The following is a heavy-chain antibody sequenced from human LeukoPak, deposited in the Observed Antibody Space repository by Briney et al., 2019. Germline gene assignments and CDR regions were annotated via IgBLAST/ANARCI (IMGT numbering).Heavy chain of an antibody. CDR3: AKGARWDCSSTSCYPDY. CDR2: IWYDESNK. V-gene: IGHV3-33*06. Sequence: AGGSLRLSCAASGFTFSSYGMHWVRQAPGKGLEWVAVIWYDESNKYYADSVKGRFTISRDNSKNTLYLQMNSLRAEDTAVYYCAKGARWDCSSTSCYPDYWGQGTLVTVSS. CDR1: GFTFSSYG. J-gene: IGHJ4*02. D-gene: IGHD2-2*01.